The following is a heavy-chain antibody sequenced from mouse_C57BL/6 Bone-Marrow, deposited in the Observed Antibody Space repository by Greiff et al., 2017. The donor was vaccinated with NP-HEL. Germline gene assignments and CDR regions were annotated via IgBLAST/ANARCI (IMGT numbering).Heavy chain of an antibody. CDR2: IYPGGGYT. V-gene: IGHV1-63*01. Sequence: QVQLQQSGAELVRPGTSVQMSCKASGYTFTNYWIGWAKPRPGHGLEWIGDIYPGGGYTNYNEKFKGKATLTADKSSSTAYMQFSSLTSEDSAIYYCARLATDAMDYWGQGTSVTVSS. J-gene: IGHJ4*01. CDR3: ARLATDAMDY. CDR1: GYTFTNYW. D-gene: IGHD1-1*01.